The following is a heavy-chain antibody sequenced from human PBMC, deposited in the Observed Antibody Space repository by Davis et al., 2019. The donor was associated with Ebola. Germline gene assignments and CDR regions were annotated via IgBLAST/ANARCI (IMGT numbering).Heavy chain of an antibody. CDR3: AKSGLSFGVVKDHYGMDV. D-gene: IGHD3-3*01. CDR2: ISGSGGST. CDR1: VITFSSYA. V-gene: IGHV3-23*01. J-gene: IGHJ6*04. Sequence: GESLKISCTDSVITFSSYAMTWVRQAPGKGLEWVSAISGSGGSTYYADSVKGRFTISRDNSKKTLYLQMNSLRDEETAVYYCAKSGLSFGVVKDHYGMDVWGKGSTVTVSS.